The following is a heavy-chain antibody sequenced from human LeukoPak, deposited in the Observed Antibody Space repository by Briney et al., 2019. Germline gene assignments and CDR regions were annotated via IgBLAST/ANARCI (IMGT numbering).Heavy chain of an antibody. CDR1: GYTFSSYG. CDR3: ARTTVVTPGWFDP. V-gene: IGHV1-18*01. D-gene: IGHD4-23*01. J-gene: IGHJ5*02. Sequence: ASVKVSCKASGYTFSSYGLTWVRQAPGQGLEWMGWISAYNGNTNYAQNLQGRVTMTTDTSTSTAYIELRSLKSDDTAVYYCARTTVVTPGWFDPWGQGTLVTVSS. CDR2: ISAYNGNT.